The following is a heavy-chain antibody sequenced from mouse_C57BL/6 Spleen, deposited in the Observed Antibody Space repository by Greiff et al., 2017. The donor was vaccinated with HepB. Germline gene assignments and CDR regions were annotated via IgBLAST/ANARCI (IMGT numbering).Heavy chain of an antibody. J-gene: IGHJ1*03. Sequence: VQLQQSGAELARPGASVKLSCKASGISWVKQRTGQGLEWIGEIYPRSGNTYYNEKFKGKATLTADKSSSTAYMELRSLTSEDSAVYFCARWLLPSYWYFDVWGTGTTVTVSS. CDR1: G. CDR3: ARWLLPSYWYFDV. V-gene: IGHV1-81*01. D-gene: IGHD2-3*01. CDR2: IYPRSGNT.